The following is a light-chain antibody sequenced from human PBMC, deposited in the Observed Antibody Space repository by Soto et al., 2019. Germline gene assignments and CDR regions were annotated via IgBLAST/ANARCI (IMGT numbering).Light chain of an antibody. CDR3: SSYTGGSTYV. Sequence: QSDLTQPASVSGSPGQSITISCTGTSSVIGGYKYVSWYQQHPGKAPKLMIYDVSNRPSGVSNRFSGSKSGNTATLTISGLQGEDEDEYYCSSYTGGSTYVFGTGTKVTVL. V-gene: IGLV2-14*01. CDR2: DVS. J-gene: IGLJ1*01. CDR1: SSVIGGYKY.